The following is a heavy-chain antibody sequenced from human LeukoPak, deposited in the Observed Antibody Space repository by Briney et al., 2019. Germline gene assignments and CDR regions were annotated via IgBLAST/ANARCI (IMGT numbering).Heavy chain of an antibody. V-gene: IGHV5-51*01. D-gene: IGHD3-22*01. J-gene: IGHJ3*02. CDR2: IYPGDFDT. CDR1: GYSFTSYW. Sequence: GESLKISCKGSGYSFTSYWIGWVRQMPGKGLEGMGIIYPGDFDTRYSPSFQGQVTISADKSISTAYLQWSSLKASDTAMYYCVRPRDRTYYYDSRNAFDIWGQGTMVTVSS. CDR3: VRPRDRTYYYDSRNAFDI.